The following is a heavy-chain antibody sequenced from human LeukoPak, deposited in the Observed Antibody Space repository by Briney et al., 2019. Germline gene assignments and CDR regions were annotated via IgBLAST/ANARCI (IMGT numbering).Heavy chain of an antibody. CDR1: GFTFSSYS. CDR2: ISSSSSYI. Sequence: GGSLRLSCAVSGFTFSSYSMNWVRQAPGKGLEWVSSISSSSSYIYYADSVKGRFTISRDNAKNSLYLQMNSLRAEDTAVYYCARIAEGIAVAGTRYYYYYMDVWGKGTTVTVSS. V-gene: IGHV3-21*01. J-gene: IGHJ6*03. D-gene: IGHD6-19*01. CDR3: ARIAEGIAVAGTRYYYYYMDV.